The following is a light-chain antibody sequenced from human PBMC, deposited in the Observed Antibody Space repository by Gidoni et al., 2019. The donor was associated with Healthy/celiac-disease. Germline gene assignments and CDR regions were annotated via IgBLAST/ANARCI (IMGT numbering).Light chain of an antibody. CDR3: QQYGSSPRT. CDR2: GAS. J-gene: IGKJ3*01. CDR1: QSVSSSY. Sequence: EIVLTQSPGTLSLSPGERATLSCRASQSVSSSYLAWYQQKHGQAPRLLIYGASSRATGIPDRFSGSGSGTDFTLTISRLEPEDFAVYYCQQYGSSPRTFGPGTKVDIK. V-gene: IGKV3-20*01.